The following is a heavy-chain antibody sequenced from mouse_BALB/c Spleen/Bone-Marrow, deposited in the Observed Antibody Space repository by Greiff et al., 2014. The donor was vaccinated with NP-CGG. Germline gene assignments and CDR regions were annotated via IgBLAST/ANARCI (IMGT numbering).Heavy chain of an antibody. CDR2: IDPANGNT. CDR1: GFNIKDTY. Sequence: EVQGVESGAELAKSGASVKLSCTASGFNIKDTYMHWVKQRPEQGLEWIGRIDPANGNTKYDPKFQGKATITADTSSNTAYLQLSSLTSEDTAVYYCASYDYGYYFDYWGQGTTLTVSS. J-gene: IGHJ2*01. V-gene: IGHV14-3*02. CDR3: ASYDYGYYFDY. D-gene: IGHD2-4*01.